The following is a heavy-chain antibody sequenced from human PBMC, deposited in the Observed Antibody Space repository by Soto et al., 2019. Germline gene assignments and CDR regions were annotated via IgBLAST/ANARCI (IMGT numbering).Heavy chain of an antibody. J-gene: IGHJ4*02. V-gene: IGHV4-34*01. CDR3: ARGIVGASAY. D-gene: IGHD1-26*01. CDR2: INHSGST. CDR1: GGSFSGYY. Sequence: SETLSLTCAVYGGSFSGYYWSWIRQPPGKGLEWIGEINHSGSTNYNPSLKSRVTISVDTSKNQFSLKLSSVTAADTAVYYCARGIVGASAYWGQGTLVTVSS.